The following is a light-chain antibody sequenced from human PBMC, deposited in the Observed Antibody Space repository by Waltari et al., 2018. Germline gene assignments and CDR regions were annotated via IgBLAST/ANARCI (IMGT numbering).Light chain of an antibody. CDR1: QRVSRS. Sequence: IVLTQSPGSLSLSPGERATLPCRASQRVSRSLAWYQQKPGQAPRLLIYGASSSAAGVPDRFSGSGSVTDFSLTISRLEPEDFAVYYCQHYVRLPVSFGQGTKVEIK. CDR2: GAS. CDR3: QHYVRLPVS. V-gene: IGKV3-20*01. J-gene: IGKJ1*01.